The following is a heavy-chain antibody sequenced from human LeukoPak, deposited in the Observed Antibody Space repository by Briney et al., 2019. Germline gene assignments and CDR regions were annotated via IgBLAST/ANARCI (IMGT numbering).Heavy chain of an antibody. CDR1: GYTFTSYG. V-gene: IGHV1-18*01. CDR2: VSAYNGNT. D-gene: IGHD3-3*01. Sequence: ASVKVSCKASGYTFTSYGISWVRQAPGQGLEWMGWVSAYNGNTNYAQKLRGRVTMTTDTSTSTAYMELRSLRSDDTAVYYCARAPGNRITIFGVVTDGGYYFDYWGQGTLVTVSS. CDR3: ARAPGNRITIFGVVTDGGYYFDY. J-gene: IGHJ4*02.